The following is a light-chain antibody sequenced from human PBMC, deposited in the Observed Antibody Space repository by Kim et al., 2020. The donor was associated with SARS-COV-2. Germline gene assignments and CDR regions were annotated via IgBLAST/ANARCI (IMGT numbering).Light chain of an antibody. CDR1: SRDVGRYNY. V-gene: IGLV2-14*03. Sequence: GQSITISCTGTSRDVGRYNYVSWYQHHPGQAPKLMIYHVSNRPSGISNRFSGSKSGNTASLSISGLQSEDEADYYCSSFTSSSTLVFGGGTKLTVL. CDR3: SSFTSSSTLV. CDR2: HVS. J-gene: IGLJ3*02.